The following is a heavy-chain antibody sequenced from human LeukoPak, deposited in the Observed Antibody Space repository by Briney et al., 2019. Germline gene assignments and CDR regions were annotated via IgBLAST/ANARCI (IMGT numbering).Heavy chain of an antibody. J-gene: IGHJ3*02. CDR3: ARGGSWIQLWLAFDI. CDR1: GYTFTSYD. V-gene: IGHV1-8*03. Sequence: GASDKVSCKASGYTFTSYDIIWVRQATARGLDWMGWMNPTRGNTGYEPKFQGTVTIIRNPSIGTAFLDVSLLRPADTGGYYCARGGSWIQLWLAFDIWGQGTMVTVSS. D-gene: IGHD5-18*01. CDR2: MNPTRGNT.